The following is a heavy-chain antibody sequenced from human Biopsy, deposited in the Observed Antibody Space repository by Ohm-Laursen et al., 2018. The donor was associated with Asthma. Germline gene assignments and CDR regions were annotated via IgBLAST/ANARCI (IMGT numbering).Heavy chain of an antibody. CDR3: AREGIAVAHFDY. D-gene: IGHD6-19*01. V-gene: IGHV3-30*19. CDR1: GFTFSSYG. CDR2: ISYDGGNK. J-gene: IGHJ4*02. Sequence: SLRLSCAASGFTFSSYGMHWVRQAPGKGLEWVAVISYDGGNKYYADSVKGRFTIPRDNSKNTLYLQMNSLRAEDTAVYYCAREGIAVAHFDYWGQGTLVTVSS.